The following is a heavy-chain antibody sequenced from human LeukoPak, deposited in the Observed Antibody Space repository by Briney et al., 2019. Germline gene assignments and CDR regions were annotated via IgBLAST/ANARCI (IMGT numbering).Heavy chain of an antibody. D-gene: IGHD3-10*01. CDR3: ARDYYGSGSYKAYFDY. CDR1: GGSISSYY. V-gene: IGHV4-59*08. J-gene: IGHJ4*01. Sequence: PSETLSLTCTVSGGSISSYYWSWIRQPPGKGLEWIGYIYYSGSTNYNPSLKSRVTISVDTSKNQFSLKLSSVTAADTAVYYCARDYYGSGSYKAYFDYWGHGIQVTVSS. CDR2: IYYSGST.